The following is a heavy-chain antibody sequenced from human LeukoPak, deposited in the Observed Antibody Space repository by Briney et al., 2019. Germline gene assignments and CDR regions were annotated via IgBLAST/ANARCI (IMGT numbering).Heavy chain of an antibody. CDR2: INHSGST. CDR3: ARGLQDWYFDL. V-gene: IGHV4-34*01. CDR1: GGSFSGYY. Sequence: SEPLSLTCAVYGGSFSGYYWSWIRQPRGKALEWIGEINHSGSTNYNPSLKSRVTISVDTSKNQFSLKLSSVTAADTAVYYCARGLQDWYFDLWGRGTLVTVSS. D-gene: IGHD5-24*01. J-gene: IGHJ2*01.